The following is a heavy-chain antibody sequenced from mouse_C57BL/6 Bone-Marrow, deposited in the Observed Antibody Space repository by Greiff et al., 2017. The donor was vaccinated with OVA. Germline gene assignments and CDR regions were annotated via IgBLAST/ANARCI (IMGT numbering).Heavy chain of an antibody. V-gene: IGHV1-50*01. CDR1: GYTFTSYW. D-gene: IGHD1-1*01. CDR2: IDPSDSYT. CDR3: ARRGIYYYGSSYQFYDMDY. J-gene: IGHJ4*01. Sequence: QVQLQQSGAELVKPGASVKLSCKASGYTFTSYWMQWVKQRPGQGLEWIGEIDPSDSYTNYNQKFKGKATLTVDTSSSTAYMQFSSLTSEDSAIYYCARRGIYYYGSSYQFYDMDYWGQGTSVTVSS.